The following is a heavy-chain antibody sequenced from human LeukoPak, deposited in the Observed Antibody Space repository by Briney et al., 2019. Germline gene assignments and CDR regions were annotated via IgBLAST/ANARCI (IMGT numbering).Heavy chain of an antibody. CDR2: ISAYNGNT. J-gene: IGHJ4*02. V-gene: IGHV1-18*01. CDR3: AREAVGFWSGYYPPDY. CDR1: GYTFTSYA. D-gene: IGHD3-3*01. Sequence: APVKVSCKASGYTFTSYAMHWVRQAPGQRLEWMGWISAYNGNTNYAQKLQGRVTMTTDTSTSTAYMELRSLRSDDTAVYYCAREAVGFWSGYYPPDYWGQGTLVTVSS.